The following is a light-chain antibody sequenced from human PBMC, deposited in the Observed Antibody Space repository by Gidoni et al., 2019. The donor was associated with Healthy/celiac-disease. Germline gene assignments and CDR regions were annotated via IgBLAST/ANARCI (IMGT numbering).Light chain of an antibody. CDR3: QSYDSSLSGLV. Sequence: QSVLTQPPSVSGAPGQRVTISCTGRSANIVAGYDVHWYQQRPGTAPKLLIYGNSNRPSGVPDRFSGSKSGTAASLAITGLQAEDEADYYCQSYDSSLSGLVFGGGTKLTVL. V-gene: IGLV1-40*01. J-gene: IGLJ2*01. CDR2: GNS. CDR1: SANIVAGYD.